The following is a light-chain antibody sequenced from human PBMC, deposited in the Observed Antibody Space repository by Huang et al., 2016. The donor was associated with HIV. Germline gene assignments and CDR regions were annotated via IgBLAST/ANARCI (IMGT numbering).Light chain of an antibody. CDR3: MEALQTPYT. V-gene: IGKV2-28*01. CDR1: QSLRHRNGLNY. J-gene: IGKJ2*01. CDR2: LGS. Sequence: DVVMTQSPLSLPVPPGVPASISCRSSQSLRHRNGLNYLDWYLQKPGQSPQLLIHLGSSRASGVPDRFSGGGSGTDFSLNISRVEAEDAGIYYCMEALQTPYTFGQGTKLEIK.